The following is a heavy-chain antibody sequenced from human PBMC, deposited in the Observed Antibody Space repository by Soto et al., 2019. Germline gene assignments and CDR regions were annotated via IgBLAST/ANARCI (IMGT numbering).Heavy chain of an antibody. V-gene: IGHV3-30*18. J-gene: IGHJ6*02. CDR3: AKVGKTVAEYYYYYYGMDV. CDR2: ISYDGSNK. CDR1: GFTFSSYG. D-gene: IGHD6-19*01. Sequence: QVQLVESGGGVVQPGRSLRLSCAASGFTFSSYGMHWVRQAPGKGLEWVAVISYDGSNKYYADSVKGRFTISRDNSKNTLYPQMNSLRAEDTAVYYCAKVGKTVAEYYYYYYGMDVWGQGTTVTVSS.